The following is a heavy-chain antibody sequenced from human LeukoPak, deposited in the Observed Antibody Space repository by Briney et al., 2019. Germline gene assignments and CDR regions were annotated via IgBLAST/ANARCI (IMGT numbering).Heavy chain of an antibody. D-gene: IGHD3-16*01. Sequence: SETLSLTCTVSGGSISSGGYYWSWIRQHPGDGLEWIGYIYYSGSTYYNPSLKSRVTISIDTSKNQFSLKLSSVTAADTAVYYCARAGGFFSPFGYWGQGTTVTVSS. CDR2: IYYSGST. CDR3: ARAGGFFSPFGY. V-gene: IGHV4-31*03. CDR1: GGSISSGGYY. J-gene: IGHJ6*02.